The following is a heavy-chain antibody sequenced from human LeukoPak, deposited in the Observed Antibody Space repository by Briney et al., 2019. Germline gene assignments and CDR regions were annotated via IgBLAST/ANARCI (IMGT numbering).Heavy chain of an antibody. CDR1: GGSISNSY. J-gene: IGHJ4*02. Sequence: SETLSLTCSVSGGSISNSYWSWIRHFPGKGLEWIGYIHYTGSTNYNPSLKSRITLSLGTSKSQFSLKMSSMTAADTAVYYCATLASGRSRIAAAGADYWGQGTLVTVSS. V-gene: IGHV4-59*01. CDR2: IHYTGST. D-gene: IGHD6-13*01. CDR3: ATLASGRSRIAAAGADY.